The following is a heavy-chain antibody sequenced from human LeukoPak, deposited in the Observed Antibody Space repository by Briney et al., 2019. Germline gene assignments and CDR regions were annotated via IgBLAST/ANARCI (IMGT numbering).Heavy chain of an antibody. CDR1: GGSFSGYY. D-gene: IGHD2-15*01. CDR3: ARAGYCSGGSCYSFDY. V-gene: IGHV4-34*01. Sequence: PSETLSLTCAVYGGSFSGYYWSWIRQPPGKGLEWIGEINHSGSTNYNPPLKSRVTISEDTSKNQFSLKLSSVTAADTAVYYCARAGYCSGGSCYSFDYWGQGTLVTVSS. J-gene: IGHJ4*02. CDR2: INHSGST.